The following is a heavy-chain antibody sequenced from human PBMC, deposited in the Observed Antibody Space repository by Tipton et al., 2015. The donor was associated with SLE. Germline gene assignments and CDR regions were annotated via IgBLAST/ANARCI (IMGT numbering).Heavy chain of an antibody. J-gene: IGHJ4*02. D-gene: IGHD3/OR15-3a*01. CDR2: IRSKAYGGTT. CDR1: GFTLGAYT. CDR3: ARDWLRDYYFDY. V-gene: IGHV3-49*04. Sequence: SLRLSCTASGFTLGAYTMSWVRQAPGKGLEWVGFIRSKAYGGTTEYAASVKGRFTISRDDSKSIAYLQMNSLKTEDTAVYYCARDWLRDYYFDYWGQGTLVTVSS.